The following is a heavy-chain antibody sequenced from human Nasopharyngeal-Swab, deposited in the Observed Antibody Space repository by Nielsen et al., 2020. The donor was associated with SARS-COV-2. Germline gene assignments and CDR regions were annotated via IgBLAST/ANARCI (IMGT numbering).Heavy chain of an antibody. D-gene: IGHD2-2*01. V-gene: IGHV3-13*04. J-gene: IGHJ5*02. CDR1: GFTFSSYD. CDR3: ARARPDIVVVPAALLFDP. CDR2: IGTAGDT. Sequence: GGSLRLSCAASGFTFSSYDMHWVRQATGKGLEWVSAIGTAGDTYYPGSVKGRFTISRENAKNSLYLQMNILRAGDTAVYYCARARPDIVVVPAALLFDPWGQGTLVTVSS.